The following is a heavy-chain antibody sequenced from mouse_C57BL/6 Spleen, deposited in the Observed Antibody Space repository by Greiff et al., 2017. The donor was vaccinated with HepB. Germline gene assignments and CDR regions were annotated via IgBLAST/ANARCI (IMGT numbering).Heavy chain of an antibody. D-gene: IGHD1-1*01. CDR1: GYTFTSYW. CDR3: ARSGDYYAAWFAY. CDR2: IDPSDSYT. J-gene: IGHJ3*01. V-gene: IGHV1-69*01. Sequence: QLQQPGAELVMPGASVKLSCKASGYTFTSYWMHWVKQRPGQGLEWIGEIDPSDSYTNYNQKFKGKSTLTVDKSSSTAYMQLSSLTSEDSAVYYCARSGDYYAAWFAYWGQGTLVTVSA.